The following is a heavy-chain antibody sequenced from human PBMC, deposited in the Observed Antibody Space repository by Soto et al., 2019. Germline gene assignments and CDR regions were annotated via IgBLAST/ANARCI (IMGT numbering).Heavy chain of an antibody. J-gene: IGHJ4*02. D-gene: IGHD4-17*01. CDR1: GFTFSTYA. CDR3: ARSRRTYGDYYDL. Sequence: GGSLRLSCEASGFTFSTYAMTWVRQAPGKGLEWVSSVRDSGANTYYADSVKGRFTISRDNSKNTVYLQMNSLRGNDTALYYCARSRRTYGDYYDLWGQGTVVTVSS. CDR2: VRDSGANT. V-gene: IGHV3-23*01.